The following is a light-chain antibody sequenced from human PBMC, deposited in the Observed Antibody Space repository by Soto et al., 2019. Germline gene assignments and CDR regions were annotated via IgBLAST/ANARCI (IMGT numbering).Light chain of an antibody. CDR3: RSYTSSSTPFL. CDR2: DVS. CDR1: SSDVGGYNY. V-gene: IGLV2-14*01. Sequence: QSALTQPASVSGSPGQSITISCTGTSSDVGGYNYVSWYRQHPGKAPKLMIYDVSNRPSGVSNRFSGSKSGNTASLTISGLQAEYEADYYCRSYTSSSTPFLFGTGTKLTVL. J-gene: IGLJ1*01.